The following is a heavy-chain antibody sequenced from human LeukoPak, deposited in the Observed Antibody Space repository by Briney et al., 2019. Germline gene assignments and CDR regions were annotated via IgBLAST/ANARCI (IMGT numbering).Heavy chain of an antibody. CDR1: GFTFSAYD. V-gene: IGHV3-13*04. J-gene: IGHJ3*02. Sequence: GGSLRLSCAAAGFTFSAYDMHWVRQATGKGLEWVSYIGRAGDTYYAGSVKGRFTISREDATNSLFLQMNSLGVGDTAVYYCARDRLWAFDIWGQGTMVTVSS. CDR2: IGRAGDT. CDR3: ARDRLWAFDI. D-gene: IGHD2-21*01.